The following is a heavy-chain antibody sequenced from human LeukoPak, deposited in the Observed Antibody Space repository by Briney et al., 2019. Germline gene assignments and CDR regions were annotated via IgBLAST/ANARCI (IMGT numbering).Heavy chain of an antibody. V-gene: IGHV3-30*02. J-gene: IGHJ4*02. CDR2: IRYDGNNK. D-gene: IGHD3-22*01. CDR1: GFTFRDYG. Sequence: PGGSLRLSCAASGFTFRDYGIHWVRQAPGKGLEWVAFIRYDGNNKHYADSVKGRFTISRDNSKNTLYLQMNSLRAEDTAVYYCAKSAEGDSSGYYYPFDYRGQGTLVTVSS. CDR3: AKSAEGDSSGYYYPFDY.